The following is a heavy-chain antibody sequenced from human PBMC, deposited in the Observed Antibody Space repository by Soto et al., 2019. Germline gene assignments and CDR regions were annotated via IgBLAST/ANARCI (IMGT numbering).Heavy chain of an antibody. J-gene: IGHJ6*02. Sequence: ESLKISCKGSGSSLTSYWISWVRQMPGKGLEWMGRIDHRDSYTKYSPSFQGHVTISADKSISTSYLQWSRRKASDTAMYYCASYQSLDSSWPHYYSYGMEVWGRGATVTVAS. CDR1: GSSLTSYW. CDR3: ASYQSLDSSWPHYYSYGMEV. CDR2: IDHRDSYT. D-gene: IGHD6-13*01. V-gene: IGHV5-10-1*01.